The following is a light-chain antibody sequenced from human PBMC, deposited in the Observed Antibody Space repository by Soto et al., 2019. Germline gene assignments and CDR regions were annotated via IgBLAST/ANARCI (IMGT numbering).Light chain of an antibody. CDR1: QSISIW. V-gene: IGKV1-5*03. J-gene: IGKJ1*01. CDR3: LQYNAYPWT. CDR2: KAS. Sequence: DIQMTQSPSTLSASVGDRVTITCRASQSISIWLAWYQQKPGKAPKLLIYKASDLESGVPSRFSGSGSWTEFTLTISSLQPDDFATYYCLQYNAYPWTFGQGTKVEIK.